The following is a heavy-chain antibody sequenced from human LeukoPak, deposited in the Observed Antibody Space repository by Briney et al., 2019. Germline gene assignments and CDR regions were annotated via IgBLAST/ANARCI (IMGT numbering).Heavy chain of an antibody. Sequence: PSETLSLTCTVSGDSIGGSNYYWAWVRQPAGKGLEWIGRIYTSGSTNYNPSLKSRVTISVDTSKNQFSLKLSSVTAADTAVYYCARGLRATKPEFDYWGQGTMVTVSS. D-gene: IGHD5-12*01. J-gene: IGHJ4*02. CDR3: ARGLRATKPEFDY. CDR1: GDSIGGSNYY. V-gene: IGHV4-61*02. CDR2: IYTSGST.